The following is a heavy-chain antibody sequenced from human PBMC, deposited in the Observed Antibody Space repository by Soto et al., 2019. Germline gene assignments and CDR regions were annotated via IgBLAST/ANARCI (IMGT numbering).Heavy chain of an antibody. D-gene: IGHD1-26*01. J-gene: IGHJ6*01. CDR1: GGSFSGYY. CDR2: INHSGST. Sequence: QVQLQQWGAGLLKPSETLSLTCAVYGGSFSGYYWSWIRQPPGKGLEWIGEINHSGSTNYNPSHKTRPTMYEHTSKHHCALKLNYVAAADTGVYYCVRWRGHCGSNDVWGQGTPVT. CDR3: VRWRGHCGSNDV. V-gene: IGHV4-34*01.